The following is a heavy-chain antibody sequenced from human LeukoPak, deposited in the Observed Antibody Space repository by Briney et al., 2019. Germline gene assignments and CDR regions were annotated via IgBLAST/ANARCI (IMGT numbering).Heavy chain of an antibody. CDR1: GDSIRSGDYY. CDR2: IYYSVTT. V-gene: IGHV4-30-4*01. CDR3: ARVETSYYGSGTYEDWFDP. J-gene: IGHJ5*02. Sequence: SSETLSLTCTVSGDSIRSGDYYWSWIRQPPGKGLEWIGYIYYSVTTYCNPSLKSRVTIEVDTSKNQFSLRLSSVTAADTAVYYCARVETSYYGSGTYEDWFDPWGQGTLVIVSS. D-gene: IGHD3-10*01.